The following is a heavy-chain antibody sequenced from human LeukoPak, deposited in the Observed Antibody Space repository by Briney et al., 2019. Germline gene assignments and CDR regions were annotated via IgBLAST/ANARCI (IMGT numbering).Heavy chain of an antibody. D-gene: IGHD2-21*02. J-gene: IGHJ4*02. CDR2: INPNSGGT. Sequence: GASVKVSCKASGYTFTGYYMHWVRQAPGQGLEWMGWINPNSGGTNYAQKFQGWVTMTRDTSISTAYMELSRLRSDDTAVYYCARGRGGYCGGDCYWYYFDYWGQGTLVTVSS. CDR3: ARGRGGYCGGDCYWYYFDY. CDR1: GYTFTGYY. V-gene: IGHV1-2*04.